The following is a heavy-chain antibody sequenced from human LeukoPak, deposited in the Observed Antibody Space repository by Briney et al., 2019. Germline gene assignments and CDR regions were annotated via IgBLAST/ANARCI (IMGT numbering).Heavy chain of an antibody. D-gene: IGHD6-13*01. Sequence: GGSLRLSCAASGFTFRSYSMNWVRQAPGKGLEWVSSISSSSSYIYYADSVKGRFTISRDNAKNSLYLQMNSLRAEDTAVYYCARVRTTGIAAAGTTYYFDSWGQGTLVTVS. V-gene: IGHV3-21*01. CDR2: ISSSSSYI. CDR1: GFTFRSYS. CDR3: ARVRTTGIAAAGTTYYFDS. J-gene: IGHJ4*02.